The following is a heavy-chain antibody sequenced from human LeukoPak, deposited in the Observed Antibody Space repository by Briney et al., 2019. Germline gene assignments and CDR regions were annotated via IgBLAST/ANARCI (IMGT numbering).Heavy chain of an antibody. J-gene: IGHJ6*02. V-gene: IGHV3-48*02. D-gene: IGHD2-15*01. CDR2: ISSDSSTT. Sequence: PGGSLRLSCAASGFIFPSYSMEWVRQAPGKGLEWVSYISSDSSTTYYAVSVKGRFTISRDNAKNSLYLEMNSLTDEDAAVYYCARCCSGESIYYYGLDVWGPGTMVTVSS. CDR3: ARCCSGESIYYYGLDV. CDR1: GFIFPSYS.